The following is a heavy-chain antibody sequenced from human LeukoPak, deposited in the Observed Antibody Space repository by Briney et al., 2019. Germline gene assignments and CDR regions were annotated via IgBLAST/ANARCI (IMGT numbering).Heavy chain of an antibody. V-gene: IGHV1-18*01. Sequence: ASVKVSCKASGYTFTSYGISWVRQAPGQGLEWMGWISAYNGNTNYAQKLPGRVTMTTDTSTSTAYMELRSLRSDDTAVYYCARGIQPVSSYDYYYYGMDVWGQGTTVTVSS. D-gene: IGHD1-1*01. CDR3: ARGIQPVSSYDYYYYGMDV. CDR2: ISAYNGNT. J-gene: IGHJ6*02. CDR1: GYTFTSYG.